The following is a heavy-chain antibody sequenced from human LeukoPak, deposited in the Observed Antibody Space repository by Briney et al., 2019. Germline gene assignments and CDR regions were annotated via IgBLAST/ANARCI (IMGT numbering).Heavy chain of an antibody. CDR3: VRQQTPHGNFDY. Sequence: GGSLRLSCATSGFTFSSYAMHWVRQATGKGLEWVSAIGTAGDTYYPGSVMGRFTISRENAKNSLSLQMNSLRAEDTAVYYCVRQQTPHGNFDYWGQGTLVTVSS. CDR2: IGTAGDT. D-gene: IGHD1-26*01. CDR1: GFTFSSYA. V-gene: IGHV3-13*01. J-gene: IGHJ4*02.